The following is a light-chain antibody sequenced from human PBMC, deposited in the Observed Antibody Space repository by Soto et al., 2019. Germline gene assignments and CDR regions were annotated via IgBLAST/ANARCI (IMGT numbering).Light chain of an antibody. J-gene: IGKJ2*01. Sequence: EIVLTQSPATLSLSPGERATRSCRASQSVSSDLAWYQQKTGQAPRLLIYDASNRATGIPARFSGSGSGTDLTLTISSLEPEDFAVYYCQQRSNWPPYTFGQGTKLEIK. V-gene: IGKV3-11*01. CDR3: QQRSNWPPYT. CDR2: DAS. CDR1: QSVSSD.